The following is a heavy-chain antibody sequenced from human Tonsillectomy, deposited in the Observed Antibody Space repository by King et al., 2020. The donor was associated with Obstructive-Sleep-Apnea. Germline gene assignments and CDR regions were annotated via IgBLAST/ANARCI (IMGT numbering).Heavy chain of an antibody. D-gene: IGHD3-10*01. CDR3: ARAPMVRGIIRWFDP. CDR2: IYYSGST. V-gene: IGHV4-31*03. J-gene: IGHJ5*02. CDR1: GGSISSGDYY. Sequence: QLQESGPGLVKPSQTLSLTCTVSGGSISSGDYYWSWFRQHSGKGLEWIGYIYYSGSTNYNPSVKSRVTVSVDTSKNQFSLKLRSVTAADTAFYYCARAPMVRGIIRWFDPWGQGTLVTVSS.